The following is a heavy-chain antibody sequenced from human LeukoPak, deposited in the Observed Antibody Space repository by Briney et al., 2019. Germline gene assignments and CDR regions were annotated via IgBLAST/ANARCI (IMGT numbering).Heavy chain of an antibody. CDR3: APLYDSSGYSDEIWFDP. Sequence: SSETVSCKASGGTFSSYAISWVRQAPGQGLEWMGRIIPILGIANYPQQFQGRVTITADSSTSTAYMQLSSLRSEDTAVYYCAPLYDSSGYSDEIWFDPWGQGTLVTV. CDR2: IIPILGIA. J-gene: IGHJ5*02. CDR1: GGTFSSYA. V-gene: IGHV1-69*04. D-gene: IGHD3-22*01.